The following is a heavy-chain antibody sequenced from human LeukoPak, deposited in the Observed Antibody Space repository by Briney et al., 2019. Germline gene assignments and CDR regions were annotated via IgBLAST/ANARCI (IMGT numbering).Heavy chain of an antibody. J-gene: IGHJ4*02. CDR1: GFTFSSYA. Sequence: GGSLRLSCAASGFTFSSYAMSWVRQAPGKGLEWVSAISGSGGSTYYADSVKGRFTISRDNSKKTLYLQMNSLRAEDTAVYYCAKDFEHSGYAGFDYWGRGTLVTVSS. V-gene: IGHV3-23*01. CDR3: AKDFEHSGYAGFDY. CDR2: ISGSGGST. D-gene: IGHD5-12*01.